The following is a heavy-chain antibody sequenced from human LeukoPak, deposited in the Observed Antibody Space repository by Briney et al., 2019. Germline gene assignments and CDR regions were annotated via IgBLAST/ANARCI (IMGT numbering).Heavy chain of an antibody. CDR3: ARRAGAYSHPYDY. J-gene: IGHJ4*02. Sequence: GGSLRLSCAASGLTVSSNSMSWVRQAPGKGLEWVSFIYSGGSTYYADSVKGRFTISRDNSKNTLYLQMDSLRADDTAVYYCARRAGAYSHPYDYWGQGTLVTVSS. CDR1: GLTVSSNS. V-gene: IGHV3-53*01. CDR2: IYSGGST. D-gene: IGHD4/OR15-4a*01.